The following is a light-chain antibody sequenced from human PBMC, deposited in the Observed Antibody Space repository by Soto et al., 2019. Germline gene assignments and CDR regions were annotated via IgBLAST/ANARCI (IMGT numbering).Light chain of an antibody. V-gene: IGKV4-1*01. Sequence: DIVMTQSPDSLAVSLGERATINCKSSQSLLYSSNNKNYLAWYQQRPGQPPKLLIYWASTRESGVPDRFSGSGSDTDYTLTISSLQAEDVAVYYCQQYYSAPPMYTFGQGTKLEI. J-gene: IGKJ2*01. CDR2: WAS. CDR1: QSLLYSSNNKNY. CDR3: QQYYSAPPMYT.